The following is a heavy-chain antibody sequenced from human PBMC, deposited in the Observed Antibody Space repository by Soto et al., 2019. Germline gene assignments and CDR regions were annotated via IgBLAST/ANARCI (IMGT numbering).Heavy chain of an antibody. D-gene: IGHD3-10*01. J-gene: IGHJ5*02. CDR2: ISGSGGNT. CDR3: AKSAMVRGGGWFDP. CDR1: RFTFSTYG. V-gene: IGHV3-23*01. Sequence: EVQLLESGGGLVQPGGSLRLSCAASRFTFSTYGMSWVRQAPGKGLEWVSDISGSGGNTYYADSVKGRFTISRDNSKTTLYLQMNSLRAEDTAVYYCAKSAMVRGGGWFDPWGQGTQVTVSS.